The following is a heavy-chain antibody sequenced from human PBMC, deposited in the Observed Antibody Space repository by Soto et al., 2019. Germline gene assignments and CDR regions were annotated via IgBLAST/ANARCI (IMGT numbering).Heavy chain of an antibody. CDR2: ISYDGSNK. CDR3: AXAGSSWSSYYYYYGMDV. D-gene: IGHD6-13*01. Sequence: PGGSLRLSCAASGFTFSSYAMHWVRQAPGKGLEWVAVISYDGSNKYYADSVKGRFTISRDNSKNTLYLQMNSLRAEDTAVYYCAXAGSSWSSYYYYYGMDVWGQGTTVTVSS. CDR1: GFTFSSYA. V-gene: IGHV3-30-3*01. J-gene: IGHJ6*02.